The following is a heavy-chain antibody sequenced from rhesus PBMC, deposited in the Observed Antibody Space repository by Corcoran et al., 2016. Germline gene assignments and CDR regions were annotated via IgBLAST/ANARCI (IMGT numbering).Heavy chain of an antibody. CDR1: GDSISSGYY. D-gene: IGHD2-2*01. V-gene: IGHV4-99*02. CDR2: ILGSSGST. Sequence: QVRLQESGPGLVKPSETLSLTCAVSGDSISSGYYWGWISPPPGKGLGYIGYILGSSGSTYYNPSLRSRVTISKDTSKNQFSLRLNSVTAADTAVYYCAKDPAMAYWGQGVLVTVSS. CDR3: AKDPAMAY. J-gene: IGHJ4*01.